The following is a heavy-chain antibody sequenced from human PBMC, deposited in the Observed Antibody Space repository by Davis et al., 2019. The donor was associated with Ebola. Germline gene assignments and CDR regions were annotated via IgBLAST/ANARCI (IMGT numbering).Heavy chain of an antibody. V-gene: IGHV3-21*01. CDR3: VRDPALVVTGGGWFFGL. D-gene: IGHD2-21*02. Sequence: GESLKISCAASGFTFNQYAMTWVRQAPGKGLEWVSTISKSGRDTNYADSVKGRFTVSRDNAKNSLYLQMNSLRAEDTAVYYCVRDPALVVTGGGWFFGLWGRGTLVTVSS. CDR2: ISKSGRDT. J-gene: IGHJ2*01. CDR1: GFTFNQYA.